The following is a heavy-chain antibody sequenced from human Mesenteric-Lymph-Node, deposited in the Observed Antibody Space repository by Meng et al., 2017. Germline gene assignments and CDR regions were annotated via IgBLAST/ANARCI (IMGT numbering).Heavy chain of an antibody. D-gene: IGHD1-7*01. CDR3: GRDQGRELINH. CDR2: INHSGDT. Sequence: QVQLQQWGGGLLKPSETLSLTCAVYGGSFSDYFWTWIRQPPGKGLEWIGEINHSGDTNYNPSLKSRVDISVDKSKNQFYLSLFSVTAADTAVYYCGRDQGRELINHWGQGTLVTVS. V-gene: IGHV4-34*01. CDR1: GGSFSDYF. J-gene: IGHJ4*02.